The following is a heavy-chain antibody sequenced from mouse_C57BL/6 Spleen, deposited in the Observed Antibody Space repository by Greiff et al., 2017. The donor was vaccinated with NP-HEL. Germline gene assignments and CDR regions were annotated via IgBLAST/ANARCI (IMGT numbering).Heavy chain of an antibody. D-gene: IGHD4-1*01. CDR1: GYAFTNYL. Sequence: VQLQQSGAELVRPGTSVKVSCKASGYAFTNYLIEWVKQRPGQGLEWIGVINPGSGGTNYNEKFKGKATLTADKSSSTAYMQLSSLTSEDSAVYFCAKLGREGFDYWGQGTTLTVSS. CDR3: AKLGREGFDY. J-gene: IGHJ2*01. CDR2: INPGSGGT. V-gene: IGHV1-54*01.